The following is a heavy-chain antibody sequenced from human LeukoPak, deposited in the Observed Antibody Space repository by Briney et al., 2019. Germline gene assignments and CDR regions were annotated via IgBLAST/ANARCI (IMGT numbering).Heavy chain of an antibody. Sequence: ASVKVSCKASGYTFTSYCMHWVRQAPGQGLEWIGIINPSGGSTSYAQKFQGRVTITRDTSASTAYMELSSLRSEDTAVYYCASPGRGSYSLNYWGQGTLVTVSS. J-gene: IGHJ4*02. CDR2: INPSGGST. D-gene: IGHD1-26*01. CDR1: GYTFTSYC. V-gene: IGHV1-46*01. CDR3: ASPGRGSYSLNY.